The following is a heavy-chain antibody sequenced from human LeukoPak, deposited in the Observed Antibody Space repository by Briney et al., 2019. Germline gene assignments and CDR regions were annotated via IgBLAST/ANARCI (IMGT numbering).Heavy chain of an antibody. J-gene: IGHJ4*02. CDR2: IYYSGSA. D-gene: IGHD6-13*01. Sequence: SETLSLTCTVSGGSISSSSYYWGWIRQPPGKGLEWIGSIYYSGSAYYNPSLKSRGTISVDTSKNQFSLKLSSVTAADTAVYYCARRLAGTEGYWGQGTLVTVSS. CDR3: ARRLAGTEGY. V-gene: IGHV4-39*01. CDR1: GGSISSSSYY.